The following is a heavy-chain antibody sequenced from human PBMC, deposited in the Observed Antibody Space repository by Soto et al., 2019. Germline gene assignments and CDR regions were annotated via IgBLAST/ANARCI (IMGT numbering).Heavy chain of an antibody. CDR1: GFTVSSNY. CDR3: ARETPYCSGGSCYMGYGMDV. D-gene: IGHD2-15*01. V-gene: IGHV3-53*01. J-gene: IGHJ6*02. CDR2: IYSGGST. Sequence: EVQLVESGGGLIQPGGSPRLSCAASGFTVSSNYMSWVRQAPGKGLEWVSVIYSGGSTYYADSVKGRFTISRDNSKNTLYLQMNSLRAEDTAVYYCARETPYCSGGSCYMGYGMDVWGQGTTVTVSS.